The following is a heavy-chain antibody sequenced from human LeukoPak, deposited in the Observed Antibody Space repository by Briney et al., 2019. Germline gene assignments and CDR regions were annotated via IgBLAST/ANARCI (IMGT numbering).Heavy chain of an antibody. Sequence: SETLSLTCAVSGFSISSGEYWGWIRQPPGKGLEWIGSISHSGNTYYNPSLESRATISADTSKGQFSLKLSFVTAAETAVYYCASASYGYEGFDYWGQGTLVTVSS. CDR3: ASASYGYEGFDY. CDR2: ISHSGNT. J-gene: IGHJ4*02. CDR1: GFSISSGEY. D-gene: IGHD5-18*01. V-gene: IGHV4-38-2*01.